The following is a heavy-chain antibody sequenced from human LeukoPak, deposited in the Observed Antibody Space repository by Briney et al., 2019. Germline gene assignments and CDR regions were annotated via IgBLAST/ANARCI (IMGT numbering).Heavy chain of an antibody. CDR2: INHSGST. D-gene: IGHD4-17*01. CDR3: ATRLRGLDI. CDR1: GGSFSGYY. J-gene: IGHJ3*02. V-gene: IGHV4-34*01. Sequence: SETLSLTCAVYGGSFSGYYWSWIRQPPGKGLEWIGEINHSGSTNYNPSLKSRVTISVDTSKNKFSLKLSSVTAEDTAVYYCATRLRGLDIWGQGTMVTVSS.